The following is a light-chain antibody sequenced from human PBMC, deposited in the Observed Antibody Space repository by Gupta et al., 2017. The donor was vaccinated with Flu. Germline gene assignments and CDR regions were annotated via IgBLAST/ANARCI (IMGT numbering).Light chain of an antibody. J-gene: IGKJ1*01. V-gene: IGKV1-39*01. CDR2: DTS. CDR1: QNINNF. CDR3: QQSHSAPWA. Sequence: DIQMSQSPSSLSGSVGDRVTITCRASQNINNFLNWYQKRPWKAPNLLIYDTSKLQSGVPSRFTGTGAGNVFALTVSGQQLEDFATYYRQQSHSAPWAFGQGTEVEVK.